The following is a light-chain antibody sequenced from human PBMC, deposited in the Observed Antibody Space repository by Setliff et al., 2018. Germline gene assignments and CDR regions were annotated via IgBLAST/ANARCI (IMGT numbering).Light chain of an antibody. V-gene: IGLV2-14*03. CDR1: GSDVGTSKY. CDR3: SIHRSRGYV. J-gene: IGLJ1*01. CDR2: DVT. Sequence: QSVLAQPASVSGSPGQSITISCTGTGSDVGTSKYVSWYQQHPGKAPKLIIYDVTTRPSGVSNRFSGSKSGNTASLTTSGLQAEDEADYYCSIHRSRGYVFGTGTKVTVL.